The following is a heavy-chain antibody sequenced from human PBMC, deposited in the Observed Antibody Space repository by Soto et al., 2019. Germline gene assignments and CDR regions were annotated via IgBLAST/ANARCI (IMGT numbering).Heavy chain of an antibody. CDR1: GYTFTDYH. D-gene: IGHD3-3*01. CDR3: ARDGDFWRADSPKWGSTGFVD. Sequence: ASVKVSCKASGYTFTDYHLHWVRQAPGQGLEWLARINPNTGDTNSAQNFQGRVSVAWDSSTGTAYMELSSLTSDDTAAYYCARDGDFWRADSPKWGSTGFVDWGQGPVVTGSS. CDR2: INPNTGDT. J-gene: IGHJ4*02. V-gene: IGHV1-2*06.